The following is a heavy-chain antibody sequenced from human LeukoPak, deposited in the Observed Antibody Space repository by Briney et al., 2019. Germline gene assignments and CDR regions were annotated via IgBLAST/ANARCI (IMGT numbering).Heavy chain of an antibody. J-gene: IGHJ4*02. CDR2: IYTSGST. CDR3: ARDGLYYDILTGYYRRGYFDY. Sequence: SETLSLTCTVSGGSISSYYWSWIRQPAGKGLEWIGRIYTSGSTNYNPSLKSRVTMSVDTSKNQFSLNLSSVTAAYTAVYYCARDGLYYDILTGYYRRGYFDYWGQGTLVTVSS. V-gene: IGHV4-4*07. CDR1: GGSISSYY. D-gene: IGHD3-9*01.